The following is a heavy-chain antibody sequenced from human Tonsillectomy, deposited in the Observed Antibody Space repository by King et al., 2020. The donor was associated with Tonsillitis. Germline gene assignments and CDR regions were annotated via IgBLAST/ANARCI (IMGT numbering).Heavy chain of an antibody. Sequence: QLVQSGAEVKKPGASVKVSCKASGYTFTSYGISWVRQAPGQGLEWMGWISAYNGNTNYAQKLQGRVTMTTDTSTSTAYMELRSLRSDDTAVYYCAREGYYDFLSGYDTAYYYFPNYFDYCGQGTLVAVSS. CDR1: GYTFTSYG. V-gene: IGHV1-18*04. J-gene: IGHJ4*02. D-gene: IGHD3-3*01. CDR2: ISAYNGNT. CDR3: AREGYYDFLSGYDTAYYYFPNYFDY.